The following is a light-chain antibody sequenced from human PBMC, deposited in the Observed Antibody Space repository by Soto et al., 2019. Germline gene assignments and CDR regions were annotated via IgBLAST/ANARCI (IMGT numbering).Light chain of an antibody. Sequence: DIQMTQSPSTLSASVGDRVTITCRASQSISTWLAWYQQKPGKAPKVLIYTASSLQSGVPSRFSGGGSGTEFSLTITSLQPDDFATYYCQQYNSYPLTFGGGTKVEIK. J-gene: IGKJ4*01. CDR2: TAS. CDR1: QSISTW. V-gene: IGKV1-5*03. CDR3: QQYNSYPLT.